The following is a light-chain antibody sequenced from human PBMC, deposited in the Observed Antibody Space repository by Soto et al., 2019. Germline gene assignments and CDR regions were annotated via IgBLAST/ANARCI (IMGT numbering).Light chain of an antibody. V-gene: IGKV3-20*01. Sequence: EIVLTQSPGTLSLSPGERATLSCRASQIVTSSYLAWYQQQPGQAPRLLIYGASSRVTGIPDRFSGSGSGTDFTLTISRLEPEDFAVYYCQQYGSSPYTFGQGTKLEIK. CDR1: QIVTSSY. J-gene: IGKJ2*01. CDR2: GAS. CDR3: QQYGSSPYT.